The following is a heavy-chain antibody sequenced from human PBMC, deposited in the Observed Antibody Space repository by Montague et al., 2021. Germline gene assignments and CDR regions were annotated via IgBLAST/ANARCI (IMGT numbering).Heavy chain of an antibody. D-gene: IGHD1-26*01. CDR1: GFPFGSYS. CDR2: ISPSGDT. J-gene: IGHJ5*01. V-gene: IGHV3-23*01. CDR3: VKTSSGTYDS. Sequence: SLSLSCSASGFPFGSYSMTRVRQAPGRGLEWVSFISPSGDTFYAESVKGRFIVSRDNSNNALYLHLNSLRGEDSAIYYCVKTSSGTYDSWGPGTLVTVSS.